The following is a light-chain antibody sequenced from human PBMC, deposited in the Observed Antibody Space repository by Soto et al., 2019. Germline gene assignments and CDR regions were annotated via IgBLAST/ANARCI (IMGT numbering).Light chain of an antibody. CDR2: DAS. Sequence: EIVLTQSPATLSLSPGERATLSCRASQSVSIYLAWYQQKPGQAPRLLIYDASNRATGIPARFSGSGSGTDFTLTISSLDPEDFAVYYCQQRTNWPRTFGQGTKLEIK. CDR1: QSVSIY. J-gene: IGKJ2*01. CDR3: QQRTNWPRT. V-gene: IGKV3-11*01.